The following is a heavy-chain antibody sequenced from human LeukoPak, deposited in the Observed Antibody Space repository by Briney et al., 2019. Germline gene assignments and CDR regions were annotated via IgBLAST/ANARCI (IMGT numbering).Heavy chain of an antibody. CDR1: GFTFSSYA. V-gene: IGHV3-23*01. Sequence: PGGSLRLSCAASGFTFSSYAMSWVRQAPGKGLEWVSTISGSGGSTYYADSVKGRFTISRDNSKNTLYLQMNSLRAEDTAVYYCAKDQGGIVVVIGILNAFDIWGQGTMVTVSS. CDR3: AKDQGGIVVVIGILNAFDI. D-gene: IGHD2-21*01. J-gene: IGHJ3*02. CDR2: ISGSGGST.